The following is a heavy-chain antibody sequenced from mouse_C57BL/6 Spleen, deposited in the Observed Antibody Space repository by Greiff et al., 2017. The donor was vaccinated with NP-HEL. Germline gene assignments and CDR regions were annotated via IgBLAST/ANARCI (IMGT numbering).Heavy chain of an antibody. J-gene: IGHJ2*01. Sequence: VQLVESGPGLVPPSQSLSITCTVSGFSLPSYGVHWVPQSPGKGLGGLGVIWSGGRTDYNAAFISRLSISKDNSMREVFFKMNSLQADDTAIYYCAGGPYYFDYWGQGTTLTVSS. CDR3: AGGPYYFDY. V-gene: IGHV2-2*01. CDR2: IWSGGRT. CDR1: GFSLPSYG.